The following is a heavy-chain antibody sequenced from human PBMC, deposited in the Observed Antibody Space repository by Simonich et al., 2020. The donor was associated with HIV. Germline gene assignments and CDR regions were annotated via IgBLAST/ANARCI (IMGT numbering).Heavy chain of an antibody. CDR2: VKPNSGGT. D-gene: IGHD1-26*01. Sequence: QVQLVQSGAEVKKPGASVKVSCKASGYTFTDYNIHWVRQAPGQGLEWRGRVKPNSGGTDYPQKFQGRVTMTRDKSITTAYMELSRLRSDDTAFYYCATHGPGSYSSALDIWGQGTMVTVSS. CDR1: GYTFTDYN. V-gene: IGHV1-2*06. J-gene: IGHJ3*02. CDR3: ATHGPGSYSSALDI.